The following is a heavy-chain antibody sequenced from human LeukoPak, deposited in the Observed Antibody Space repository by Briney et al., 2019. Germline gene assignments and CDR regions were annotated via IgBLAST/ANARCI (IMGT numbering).Heavy chain of an antibody. V-gene: IGHV3-21*01. D-gene: IGHD1-26*01. CDR1: GFTFSRDA. CDR3: ARGGGSYSY. CDR2: INSRSTHT. Sequence: PGGSLRLSRAGSGFTFSRDAMNWVRQAPGKGLEWVSSINSRSTHTAYADSVKGRFTISRDNGNNSVFLQMNSLGVDDPAIYFCARGGGSYSYWGQGVRVTVSS. J-gene: IGHJ4*02.